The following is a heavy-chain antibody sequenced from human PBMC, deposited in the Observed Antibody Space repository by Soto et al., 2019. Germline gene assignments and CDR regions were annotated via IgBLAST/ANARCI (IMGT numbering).Heavy chain of an antibody. CDR2: INPNSGGT. CDR3: AREWGGYYHILTGSPGDYYGMDV. Sequence: ASVKVSSKASGDGINGFYRRWVRQATGQGLEWMGWINPNSGGTNYAQKFQGWVTMTRDTSISTAYMELSRLRSDDTAVYYCAREWGGYYHILTGSPGDYYGMDVWGQGTTVTVSS. J-gene: IGHJ6*02. CDR1: GDGINGFY. V-gene: IGHV1-2*04. D-gene: IGHD3-9*01.